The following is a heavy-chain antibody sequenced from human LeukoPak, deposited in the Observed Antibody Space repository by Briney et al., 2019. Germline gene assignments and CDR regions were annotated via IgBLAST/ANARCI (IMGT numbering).Heavy chain of an antibody. V-gene: IGHV3-48*03. CDR3: ARDSSSSDWRPNRCDL. J-gene: IGHJ5*02. CDR2: ISSSGGSI. D-gene: IGHD6-19*01. Sequence: GGSLRLSCAASGLSFSSYEMNWVRQAPGKGLEWVSYISSSGGSIYYADSVKGRFTISRDNAKNSVFLQMNSLRAEDTAVYYCARDSSSSDWRPNRCDLWGRGTLVTVSS. CDR1: GLSFSSYE.